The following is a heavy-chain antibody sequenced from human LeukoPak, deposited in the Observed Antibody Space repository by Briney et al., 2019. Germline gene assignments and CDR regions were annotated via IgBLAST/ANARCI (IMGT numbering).Heavy chain of an antibody. CDR1: GYTFTGYY. CDR2: IDPNSGGT. V-gene: IGHV1-2*04. Sequence: ASVKVSCKASGYTFTGYYMHWVRQAPGQGLEWMGWIDPNSGGTNYAQKFQGWVTMTRDTSISTAYMGLSRLRSDDTAVYYCARAPLGYCSGGSCYTWFDPWGQGTLVTVSS. CDR3: ARAPLGYCSGGSCYTWFDP. D-gene: IGHD2-15*01. J-gene: IGHJ5*02.